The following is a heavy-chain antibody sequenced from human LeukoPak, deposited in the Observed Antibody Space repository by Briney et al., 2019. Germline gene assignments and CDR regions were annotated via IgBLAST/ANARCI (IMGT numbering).Heavy chain of an antibody. V-gene: IGHV4-39*01. CDR1: GGSISSSSYY. CDR3: ARHEQQLVWVDYYYYMDV. Sequence: KPSETLSLTCTVSGGSISSSSYYWGWIRQPPGKGREWIGSIYYSGSTYYNPSLKSRVTISVDTSKNQFSLKLSSVTAADTAVYYCARHEQQLVWVDYYYYMDVWGKGTTVTVSS. CDR2: IYYSGST. D-gene: IGHD6-6*01. J-gene: IGHJ6*03.